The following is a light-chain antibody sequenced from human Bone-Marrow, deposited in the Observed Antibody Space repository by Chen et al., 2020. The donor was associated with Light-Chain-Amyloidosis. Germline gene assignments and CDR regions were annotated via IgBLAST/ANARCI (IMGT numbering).Light chain of an antibody. J-gene: IGLJ2*01. CDR2: RDT. Sequence: SYELTQPPSVSVSPGQTARITCSGDDLPTKYAYWYQQKPGHAPVLVIHRDTERPSGISERFSGSSSGTKATLNISGVQAEDEADYHCQSADSSGTDEVIFGGGTKLTVL. CDR3: QSADSSGTDEVI. V-gene: IGLV3-25*03. CDR1: DLPTKY.